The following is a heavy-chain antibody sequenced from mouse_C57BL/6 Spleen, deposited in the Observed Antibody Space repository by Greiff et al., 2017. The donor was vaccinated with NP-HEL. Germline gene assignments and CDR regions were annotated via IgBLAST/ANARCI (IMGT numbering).Heavy chain of an antibody. V-gene: IGHV1-81*01. Sequence: QVHVKQSGAELARPGASVKLSCKASGYTFTSYGISWVKQRTGQGLEWIGEIYPRSGNTYYNEKFKGKATLTADKSSSTAYMELRSLTSEDSAVYFCARSYYYGSSYGYFDVWGTGTTVTVAS. J-gene: IGHJ1*03. CDR1: GYTFTSYG. D-gene: IGHD1-1*01. CDR3: ARSYYYGSSYGYFDV. CDR2: IYPRSGNT.